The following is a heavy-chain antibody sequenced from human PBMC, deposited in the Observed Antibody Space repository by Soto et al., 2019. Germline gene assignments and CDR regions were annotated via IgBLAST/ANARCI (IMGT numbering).Heavy chain of an antibody. CDR3: AGMPYTSGLRFDP. CDR2: TYQSGVT. CDR1: GDSYSISTYS. J-gene: IGHJ5*02. Sequence: PSETLSLTCNMSGDSYSISTYSWSWIRQPPGKALQWIGFTYQSGVTSYNPSLASRVSISLDRSNNQCSLKLKSVTAADTAVYFCAGMPYTSGLRFDPWGPGTLVTVSS. V-gene: IGHV4-30-2*01. D-gene: IGHD6-19*01.